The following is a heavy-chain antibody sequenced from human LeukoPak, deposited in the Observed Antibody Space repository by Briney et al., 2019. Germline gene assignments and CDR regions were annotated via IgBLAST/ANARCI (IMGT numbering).Heavy chain of an antibody. CDR3: AKGGSSSWDYFDY. J-gene: IGHJ4*02. Sequence: GGSLRLSCAVSGFSFSSYGMHWVRQAPGKGLEWVAFIRYAANIEYYADSVKGRFTISRDNSKNTLFLQMNSLRAVDTAVYYCAKGGSSSWDYFDYWGQGTLVTVSS. D-gene: IGHD6-13*01. CDR1: GFSFSSYG. CDR2: IRYAANIE. V-gene: IGHV3-30*02.